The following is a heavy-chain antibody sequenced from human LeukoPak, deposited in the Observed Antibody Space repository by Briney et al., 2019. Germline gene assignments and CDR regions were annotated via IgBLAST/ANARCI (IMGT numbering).Heavy chain of an antibody. V-gene: IGHV4-39*01. CDR2: IYYSGST. J-gene: IGHJ4*02. CDR1: GGSISGSSYY. CDR3: ARLAVTFDY. Sequence: SETLSLTCTASGGSISGSSYYWGWIRQPPGKALEWIGSIYYSGSTYYNPSLKSRVTISVDTSKNQFSLKLSSVSAADTAVYYCARLAVTFDYWGQGTLVTVPS. D-gene: IGHD2-21*02.